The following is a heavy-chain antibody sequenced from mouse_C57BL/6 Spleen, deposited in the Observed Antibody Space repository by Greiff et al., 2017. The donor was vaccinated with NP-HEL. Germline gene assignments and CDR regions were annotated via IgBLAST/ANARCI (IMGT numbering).Heavy chain of an antibody. CDR1: GYTFTSYW. V-gene: IGHV1-69*01. CDR2: IDPSDSYT. CDR3: ARYYGNSNAMDY. J-gene: IGHJ4*01. Sequence: QVQLQQSGAELVMPGASVKLSCKASGYTFTSYWMHWVKQRPGQGLEWIGEIDPSDSYTNYNQKFKGKSTLTVDKSSSTAYMQLSSLTSEDSAVYYCARYYGNSNAMDYWGQGTSVTVSS. D-gene: IGHD2-1*01.